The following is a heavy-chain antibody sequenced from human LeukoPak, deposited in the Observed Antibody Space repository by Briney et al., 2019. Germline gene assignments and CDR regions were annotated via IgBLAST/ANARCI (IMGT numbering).Heavy chain of an antibody. CDR3: ARGLEDSCGYYLSWFDP. D-gene: IGHD3-22*01. CDR1: GGSFSGYY. Sequence: SETLSLTCAVYGGSFSGYYWSWIRQPPGKGLEWIGEINHSGSTNYNPSLKSRVTISVDTSKNQFSLKLSSVTAADTAVYYCARGLEDSCGYYLSWFDPWGQGTLVTVSS. J-gene: IGHJ5*02. CDR2: INHSGST. V-gene: IGHV4-34*01.